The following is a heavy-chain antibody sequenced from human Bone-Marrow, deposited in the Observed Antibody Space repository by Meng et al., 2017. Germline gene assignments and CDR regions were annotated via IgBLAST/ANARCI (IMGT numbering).Heavy chain of an antibody. CDR3: ARDGPVLRYFDWLGQYVY. CDR1: GFTFRPYA. Sequence: GESLKISCAASGFTFRPYAMDWVRQAPGKGLEWVSGISGSGGSTNYADSVKGRFTNARDNAKNSLDLQMNSLRAEDTAVYYCARDGPVLRYFDWLGQYVYWGQGKLVNVSS. J-gene: IGHJ4*02. D-gene: IGHD3-9*01. CDR2: ISGSGGST. V-gene: IGHV3-23*01.